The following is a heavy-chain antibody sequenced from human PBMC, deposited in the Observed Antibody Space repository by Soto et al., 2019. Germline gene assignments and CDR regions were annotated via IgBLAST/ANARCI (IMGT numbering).Heavy chain of an antibody. CDR2: IWYDGSNK. D-gene: IGHD6-19*01. CDR3: ARDAYSSGWYVEVYYYYGMDV. V-gene: IGHV3-33*01. CDR1: GFTFSSYG. Sequence: GGSLRLSCAASGFTFSSYGMHWVRQAPGKGLEWVAVIWYDGSNKYYADSVKGRFTISRDNSKNTLYLQMNSLRAEDTAVYYCARDAYSSGWYVEVYYYYGMDVWRQGTTVTVSS. J-gene: IGHJ6*02.